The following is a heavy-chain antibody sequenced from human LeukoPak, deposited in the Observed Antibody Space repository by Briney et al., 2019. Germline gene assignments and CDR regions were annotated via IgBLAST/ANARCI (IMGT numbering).Heavy chain of an antibody. CDR3: AKTHYDLLDV. J-gene: IGHJ6*02. CDR2: MNNGPGAT. Sequence: GGSLRLSCSASGFTFRTYAMAWVRQAPGKGLEWVSAMNNGPGATFYRDSVRGRFTISRDDSKSTLYLQMNSLRAEDTGTYYCAKTHYDLLDVWGQGTTVTVSS. V-gene: IGHV3-23*01. D-gene: IGHD5-12*01. CDR1: GFTFRTYA.